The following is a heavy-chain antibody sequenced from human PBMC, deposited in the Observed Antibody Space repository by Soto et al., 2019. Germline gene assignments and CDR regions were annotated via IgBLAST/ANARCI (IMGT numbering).Heavy chain of an antibody. CDR1: GFTFDDYA. V-gene: IGHV3-9*01. J-gene: IGHJ5*02. CDR3: AKAERITMVRGFDP. CDR2: ISWNSGSI. D-gene: IGHD3-10*01. Sequence: SLRLSCAASGFTFDDYAMHWVRQAPGKGLEWVSGISWNSGSIGYADSVKGRFTISRDNAKNSLYLQMNSLRAEDTALYYCAKAERITMVRGFDPSGQGTLVTVSS.